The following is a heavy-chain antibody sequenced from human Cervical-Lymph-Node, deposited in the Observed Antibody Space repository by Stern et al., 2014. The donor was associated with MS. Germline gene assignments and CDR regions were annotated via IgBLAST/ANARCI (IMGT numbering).Heavy chain of an antibody. J-gene: IGHJ6*02. D-gene: IGHD3-3*01. CDR2: ISSSRSTI. Sequence: EVQLVESGGGLVQPGGSLRLSCAASGFTFSSYSMNWVRQAPGKGLEWISYISSSRSTIYYADSVKGLFTISRDNAKNSLYLQMNSLRDEDTAVYYCARANYDFWSGNSSFQRYYYGMDVWGQGTTVTVSS. CDR1: GFTFSSYS. CDR3: ARANYDFWSGNSSFQRYYYGMDV. V-gene: IGHV3-48*02.